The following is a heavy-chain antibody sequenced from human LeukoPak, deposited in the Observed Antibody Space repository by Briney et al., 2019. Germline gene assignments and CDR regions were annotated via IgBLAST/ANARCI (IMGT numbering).Heavy chain of an antibody. D-gene: IGHD1-26*01. Sequence: GGSLRLSCAASGFTFSNYWMTWVRQAPGKGLEWVANTKQDGSEKYYVDSVKGRFTISRDNAKNSLYLQIHSLRAEDTAVYFCASPLVGTTDYWGQGTQVTVS. CDR3: ASPLVGTTDY. CDR1: GFTFSNYW. V-gene: IGHV3-7*01. CDR2: TKQDGSEK. J-gene: IGHJ4*02.